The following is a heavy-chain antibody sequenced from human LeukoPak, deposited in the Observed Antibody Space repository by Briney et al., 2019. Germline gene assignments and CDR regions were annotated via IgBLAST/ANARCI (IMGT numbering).Heavy chain of an antibody. CDR3: ASYADHNWFDP. V-gene: IGHV4-30-2*01. D-gene: IGHD4-17*01. J-gene: IGHJ5*02. Sequence: PSETLSLTCAVSGGSISSGGYSWSWIRQPAGKGLEWIGYIYHSGSTYYNPSLKSRVTISVDRSKNQFSLKLSSVTAADTAVYYCASYADHNWFDPWGQGTLVTVSS. CDR2: IYHSGST. CDR1: GGSISSGGYS.